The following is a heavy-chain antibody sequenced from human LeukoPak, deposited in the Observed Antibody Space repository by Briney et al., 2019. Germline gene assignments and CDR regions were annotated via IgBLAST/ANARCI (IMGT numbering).Heavy chain of an antibody. J-gene: IGHJ3*02. Sequence: GGSLRLSCAASGFTFSSYAMSWVRQAPGKGLEWVSSISSSSSYIYYADSVKGRFTISRDNAKNSLYLQMNSLRAEDTAVYYCARDRFDYGDAFDIWGQGTMVTVSS. D-gene: IGHD4-17*01. V-gene: IGHV3-21*01. CDR3: ARDRFDYGDAFDI. CDR1: GFTFSSYA. CDR2: ISSSSSYI.